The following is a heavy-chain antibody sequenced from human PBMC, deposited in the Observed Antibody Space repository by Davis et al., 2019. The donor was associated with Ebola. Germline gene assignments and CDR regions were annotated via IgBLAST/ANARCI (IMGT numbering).Heavy chain of an antibody. CDR3: ARGQTYYDFWSGYYHYYYGMDV. Sequence: MPSETLSLPCALYSGSSSGYYWSWIRQPPGKRLEWIGEITHSGSTNYNPSLKSRVTISVDTSKNQFSLKLSSVTAADTAVYYCARGQTYYDFWSGYYHYYYGMDVWGQGTTVTVSS. J-gene: IGHJ6*02. CDR1: SGSSSGYY. V-gene: IGHV4-34*01. D-gene: IGHD3-3*01. CDR2: ITHSGST.